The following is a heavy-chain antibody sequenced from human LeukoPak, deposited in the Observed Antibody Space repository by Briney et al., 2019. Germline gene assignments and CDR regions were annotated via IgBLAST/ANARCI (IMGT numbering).Heavy chain of an antibody. D-gene: IGHD3-22*01. Sequence: GASVKVSCKASGYTFTGYYMLWVRQAPGQGLEWMGRINPNSGGTNYAQKFQGRVTMTRDTSISTAYMELSRLRSDDTAVYYCARDFDYYDSPTTDYWGQGTLVTVSS. CDR2: INPNSGGT. CDR3: ARDFDYYDSPTTDY. V-gene: IGHV1-2*06. J-gene: IGHJ4*02. CDR1: GYTFTGYY.